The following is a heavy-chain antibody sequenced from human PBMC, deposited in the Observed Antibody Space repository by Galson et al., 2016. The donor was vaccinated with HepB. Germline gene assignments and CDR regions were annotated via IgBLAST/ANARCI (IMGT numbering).Heavy chain of an antibody. CDR1: GFISSSAW. Sequence: SLRLSCAASGFISSSAWMSWVRQAPGKGLEWVGHIKRITDGGTTDYAAPVKGRFTISRDDSKNTLFLQMNSLKSEDTAVYYCSTPNPSSGSYWSYDYPMDVWGQGTTVTVSS. J-gene: IGHJ6*02. CDR3: STPNPSSGSYWSYDYPMDV. CDR2: IKRITDGGTT. V-gene: IGHV3-15*01. D-gene: IGHD6-19*01.